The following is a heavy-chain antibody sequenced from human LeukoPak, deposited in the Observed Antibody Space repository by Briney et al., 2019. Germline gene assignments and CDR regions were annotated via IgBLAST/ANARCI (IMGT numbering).Heavy chain of an antibody. CDR3: ARAATMVRGVIAYYYYMDV. J-gene: IGHJ6*03. V-gene: IGHV4-34*01. CDR1: GFTFSSYS. Sequence: GSLRLSCAASGFTFSSYSMQWIRQPPGKGLEWIGEINHSGSTNYNPSLKSRVTISVDTSKNQFSLKLSSVTAADTAVYYCARAATMVRGVIAYYYYMDVWGKGTTVTVSS. D-gene: IGHD3-10*01. CDR2: INHSGST.